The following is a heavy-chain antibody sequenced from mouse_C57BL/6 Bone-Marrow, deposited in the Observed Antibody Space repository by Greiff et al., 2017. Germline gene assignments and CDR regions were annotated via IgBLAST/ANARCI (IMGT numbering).Heavy chain of an antibody. CDR3: ADYYGIRWYFDV. V-gene: IGHV14-3*01. Sequence: VQLQQSVAELVRPGASVKLSCTASGFNIKNTYMHWVKQRPEQGLEWIGRIDPANGNTKYAQKFQGKATITADTSSNTAYLQLSSLTSEDTAISYCADYYGIRWYFDVWGTGTTVTVSS. CDR2: IDPANGNT. J-gene: IGHJ1*03. CDR1: GFNIKNTY. D-gene: IGHD1-1*01.